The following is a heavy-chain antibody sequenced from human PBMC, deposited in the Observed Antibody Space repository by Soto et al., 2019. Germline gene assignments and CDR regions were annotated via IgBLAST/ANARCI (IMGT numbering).Heavy chain of an antibody. J-gene: IGHJ4*02. D-gene: IGHD6-6*01. V-gene: IGHV3-23*01. Sequence: PGGSLRLSCAASGFTFSSHAMSWVRQAPGRGLEWVSLISNSGGLEWASLISGSGGTTYYADSVKGRFTISRDNSKNTLYMQMNSLRAEDTAVYYCAKDLSTSSWPRNVPSVWGQGTLVTVSS. CDR2: ISGSGGTT. CDR3: AKDLSTSSWPRNVPSV. CDR1: GFTFSSHA.